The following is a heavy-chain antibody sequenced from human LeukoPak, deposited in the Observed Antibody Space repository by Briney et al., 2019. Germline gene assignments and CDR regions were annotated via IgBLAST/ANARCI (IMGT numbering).Heavy chain of an antibody. CDR2: IYYSGST. CDR3: ARLRLDYDYVWGSYRPNYYYYYMDV. J-gene: IGHJ6*03. V-gene: IGHV4-39*07. CDR1: GGSISSSSYY. D-gene: IGHD3-16*02. Sequence: PSETLSLTCTVSGGSISSSSYYWGWIRQPPGKGLEWIGSIYYSGSTNYNPSLKSRVTISVDTSKNQFSLKLSSVTAADTAVYYCARLRLDYDYVWGSYRPNYYYYYMDVWGKGTTVTISS.